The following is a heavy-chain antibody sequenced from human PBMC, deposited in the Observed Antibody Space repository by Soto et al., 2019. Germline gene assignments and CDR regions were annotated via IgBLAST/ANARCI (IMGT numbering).Heavy chain of an antibody. V-gene: IGHV3-33*08. CDR1: GFTFSSYW. Sequence: GGSLRLSCAASGFTFSSYWMHWVRQAPGKGLEWVAMIWSDGSKEYYADSVKGRFTITRDNSKNMVFLQMDSLRAEDTAVYYCARDKGTTCLDTWGQGNMVTVSS. CDR3: ARDKGTTCLDT. J-gene: IGHJ5*02. CDR2: IWSDGSKE. D-gene: IGHD1-26*01.